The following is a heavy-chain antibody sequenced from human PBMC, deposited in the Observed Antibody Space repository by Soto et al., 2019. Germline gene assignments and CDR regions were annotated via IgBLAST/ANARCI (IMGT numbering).Heavy chain of an antibody. J-gene: IGHJ3*02. D-gene: IGHD2-2*01. CDR2: ISGSGGST. V-gene: IGHV3-23*01. CDR3: AKDYRVVPAALGFSSNAFDI. CDR1: GFTFSSYA. Sequence: GGSLRLSCAASGFTFSSYAMSWVRQAPGKGLEWVSVISGSGGSTYYADSVKGRFTMSRDNSKNTLYLQMNSLRAEDTAVYYCAKDYRVVPAALGFSSNAFDIWGQGTMVTVSS.